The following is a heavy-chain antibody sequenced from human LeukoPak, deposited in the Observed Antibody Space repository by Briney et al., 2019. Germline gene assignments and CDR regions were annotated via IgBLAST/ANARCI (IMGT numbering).Heavy chain of an antibody. J-gene: IGHJ6*02. Sequence: SETLSLTCTVSGGSISSSSYYWGWIRQPPGKGLEWIGSIYYSGGTYYNPSLKSRVTISVDTSKNQFSLKLSSVTAADTAVYYCARGRIVVVPAAIIGYYYYYGMDVWGQGTTVTVSS. CDR2: IYYSGGT. CDR1: GGSISSSSYY. V-gene: IGHV4-39*01. CDR3: ARGRIVVVPAAIIGYYYYYGMDV. D-gene: IGHD2-2*01.